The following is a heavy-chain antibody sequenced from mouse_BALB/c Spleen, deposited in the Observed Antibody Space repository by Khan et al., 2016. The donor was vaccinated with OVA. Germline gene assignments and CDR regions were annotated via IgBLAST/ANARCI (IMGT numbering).Heavy chain of an antibody. Sequence: VQLKESGPELVKPGASVKMSCKASGYIFTNYVLHWVKQKPGQGLEWIGYINPHNGGTKYNEKFKGKATLASDKSSITAYMELSSLTSEDSAVYFCARGNWQSYYFDYWGQGTTLTLSS. CDR3: ARGNWQSYYFDY. V-gene: IGHV1S136*01. CDR2: INPHNGGT. D-gene: IGHD4-1*01. CDR1: GYIFTNYV. J-gene: IGHJ2*01.